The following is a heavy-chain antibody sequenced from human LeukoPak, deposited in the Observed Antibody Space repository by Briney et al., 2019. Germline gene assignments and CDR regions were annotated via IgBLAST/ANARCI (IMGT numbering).Heavy chain of an antibody. CDR3: ARRAGAYSHPYDY. Sequence: GGSLRLSCAASGFTFSSYGMSWVRQAPGNGLEWVSAISGSGGSTYYADSVKGRFTISRDNSKNTLYLQMNSLRAEDTAVYYCARRAGAYSHPYDYWGQGTLVTVSS. D-gene: IGHD4/OR15-4a*01. V-gene: IGHV3-23*01. J-gene: IGHJ4*02. CDR1: GFTFSSYG. CDR2: ISGSGGST.